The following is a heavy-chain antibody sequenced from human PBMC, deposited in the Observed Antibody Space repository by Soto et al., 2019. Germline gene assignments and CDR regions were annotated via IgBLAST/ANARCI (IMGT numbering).Heavy chain of an antibody. V-gene: IGHV3-21*01. J-gene: IGHJ3*02. CDR3: ASETNPYTTSSNGFDI. CDR1: GFIFSSYS. Sequence: GGSLRLSCAASGFIFSSYSMNWVRQAPGKGLEWISSVSSTGSFIDYTDSLKGRFTISRDNAKSSLSLPMNSLRAQDTALYYSASETNPYTTSSNGFDIWGQGTRVTVSS. CDR2: VSSTGSFI. D-gene: IGHD6-6*01.